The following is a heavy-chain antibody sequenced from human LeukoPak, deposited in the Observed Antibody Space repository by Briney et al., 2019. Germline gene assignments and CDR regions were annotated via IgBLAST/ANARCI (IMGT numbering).Heavy chain of an antibody. CDR3: ARGVTTFPWFDP. Sequence: SETLSLTCAVYGGSFSDYYWSWVRQPPGKGLEWIGEIYHSGSTNYNPSLKSRVTISVDKSKNQFSLKLSSVTAADTAVYYCARGVTTFPWFDPWGQGTLVTVSS. CDR1: GGSFSDYY. D-gene: IGHD4-17*01. V-gene: IGHV4-34*01. J-gene: IGHJ5*02. CDR2: IYHSGST.